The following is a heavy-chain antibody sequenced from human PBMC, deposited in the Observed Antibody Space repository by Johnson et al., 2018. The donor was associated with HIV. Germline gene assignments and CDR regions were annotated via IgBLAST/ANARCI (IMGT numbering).Heavy chain of an antibody. Sequence: VQLVESGGGVVQPGRSLRLSCAASGFTFSSYWMSWVRQAPGKGLEWVANIKQEGSEKYYVDSVKGRFTISRDNAKNALYLQMNSLRAEDTAVYYCARAPRPDAFDIWGQGTMVTVSS. V-gene: IGHV3-7*05. CDR1: GFTFSSYW. CDR3: ARAPRPDAFDI. J-gene: IGHJ3*02. CDR2: IKQEGSEK.